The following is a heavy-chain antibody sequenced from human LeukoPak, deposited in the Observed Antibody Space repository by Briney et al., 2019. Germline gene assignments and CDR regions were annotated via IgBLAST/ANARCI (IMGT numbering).Heavy chain of an antibody. D-gene: IGHD1-26*01. J-gene: IGHJ4*02. Sequence: GGSLRLSCAASGFTFSSYSMNWVRQAPGKGLEWVSSISSSSSYIYYADSVKGRFTISRDNAKNSLYLQMNSLRAEDTAVYCCASASGSPWNFDYWGQGTLVTVSS. CDR3: ASASGSPWNFDY. CDR2: ISSSSSYI. V-gene: IGHV3-21*01. CDR1: GFTFSSYS.